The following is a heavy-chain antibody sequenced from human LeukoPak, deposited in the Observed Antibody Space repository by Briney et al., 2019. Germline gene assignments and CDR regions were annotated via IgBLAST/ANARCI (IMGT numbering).Heavy chain of an antibody. CDR3: AKARGGYYDSSGYPLDY. CDR1: GFTFSSYA. D-gene: IGHD3-22*01. CDR2: ISGSGGST. V-gene: IGHV3-23*01. J-gene: IGHJ4*02. Sequence: GGSLRLSCAASGFTFSSYAMSWVRQAPGKGLEWVSAISGSGGSTYYADSVKGRFTISRDNSKNTLYLQMNSLRAEDTAVYYCAKARGGYYDSSGYPLDYWGQGTLVTVSS.